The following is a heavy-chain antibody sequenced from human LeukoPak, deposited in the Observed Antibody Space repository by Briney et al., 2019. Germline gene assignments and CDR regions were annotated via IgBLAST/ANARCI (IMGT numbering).Heavy chain of an antibody. V-gene: IGHV1-2*02. J-gene: IGHJ5*02. CDR2: INPNSGGT. Sequence: ASVKVSCKASVYTFTGYYMHWVRQAPGQGLEWMGWINPNSGGTNYAQKFQGRVTMTRDTSISTAYMELSRLRSDDTAVYYCARVYGDRLLNWFDPWGQGTLVTVSS. CDR1: VYTFTGYY. D-gene: IGHD4-17*01. CDR3: ARVYGDRLLNWFDP.